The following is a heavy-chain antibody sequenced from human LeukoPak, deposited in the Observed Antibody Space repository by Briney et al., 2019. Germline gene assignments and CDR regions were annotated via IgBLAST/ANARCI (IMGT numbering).Heavy chain of an antibody. D-gene: IGHD3-22*01. CDR2: IISDGST. V-gene: IGHV3-74*01. J-gene: IGHJ1*01. Sequence: GGSLRLSCAASGFTFSSYWMHWVRQAPGKGLVWVSRIISDGSTNYADSVKGRFTISRDNAKNTLSLQMNSLRAEDTGVYYCARAPSEIGGYYPEYFRHWGQGTLVTVSS. CDR1: GFTFSSYW. CDR3: ARAPSEIGGYYPEYFRH.